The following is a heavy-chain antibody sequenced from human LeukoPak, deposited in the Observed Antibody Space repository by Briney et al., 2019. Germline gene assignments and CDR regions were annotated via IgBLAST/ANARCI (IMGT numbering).Heavy chain of an antibody. D-gene: IGHD3-3*01. J-gene: IGHJ3*02. CDR1: GFTFDDYA. V-gene: IGHV3-9*01. Sequence: GGSLKLSCAASGFTFDDYAMPWVRQAPGKGLEWVSGISWNSGSIGYADSVKGRFTISRDNAKNSLYLQMNSLRAEDTALYYCAKDIEDGALGFLEWGYAFDIWGQGTMVTVSS. CDR2: ISWNSGSI. CDR3: AKDIEDGALGFLEWGYAFDI.